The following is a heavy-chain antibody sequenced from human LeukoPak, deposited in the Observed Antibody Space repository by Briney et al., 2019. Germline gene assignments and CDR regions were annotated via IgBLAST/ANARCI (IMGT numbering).Heavy chain of an antibody. CDR3: ARHSSWYYDFDY. J-gene: IGHJ4*02. CDR1: GGSIRNYY. V-gene: IGHV4-59*08. Sequence: SETLSLSCSVSGGSIRNYYWSWIRQPPGKGLEWIGYIPYSGNTNYNPSLKSRLTISVDLSTNQFSLKLTSVTGADTAVYYCARHSSWYYDFDYWGQGTLVTVSS. CDR2: IPYSGNT. D-gene: IGHD6-13*01.